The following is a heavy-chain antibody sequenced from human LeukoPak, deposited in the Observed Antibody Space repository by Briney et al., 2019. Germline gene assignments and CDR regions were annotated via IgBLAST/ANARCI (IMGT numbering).Heavy chain of an antibody. CDR3: ARDSGDYYGSGPFDC. D-gene: IGHD3-10*01. CDR1: GFTVSSNY. V-gene: IGHV3-53*04. CDR2: IYGGSNT. J-gene: IGHJ4*02. Sequence: PGGSLRLSCAASGFTVSSNYMSWVRQAPGKGLEWVSFIYGGSNTFYSDSVEGRFTISRHNSKNTLYLQMNSLRPEDTAVYYCARDSGDYYGSGPFDCWGQGSLVIVSS.